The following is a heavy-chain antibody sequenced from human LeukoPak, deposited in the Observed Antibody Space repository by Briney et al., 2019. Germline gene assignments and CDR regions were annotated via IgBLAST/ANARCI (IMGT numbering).Heavy chain of an antibody. CDR2: ISAYNGNT. Sequence: ASVKVSCKASGGTFSSYAISWVRQAPGQELEWMGWISAYNGNTNYAQKLQGRVTMTTDTSTSTAYMELRSLRSDDTAVYYCARDPYRGSSWFDPWGQGTLVTVSS. D-gene: IGHD1-26*01. J-gene: IGHJ5*02. V-gene: IGHV1-18*01. CDR1: GGTFSSYA. CDR3: ARDPYRGSSWFDP.